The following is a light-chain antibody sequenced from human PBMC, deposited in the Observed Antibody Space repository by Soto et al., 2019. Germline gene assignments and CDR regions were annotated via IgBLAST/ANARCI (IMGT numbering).Light chain of an antibody. CDR2: DVT. V-gene: IGLV2-11*01. CDR1: SSNVGNYNF. J-gene: IGLJ2*01. Sequence: QSALTQPHSVSGSPGHSVTISCTGTSSNVGNYNFVSWYQQHPGKVPKLMIYDVTKRPSGVPHRFSGSKSGNTASLTISDLQSEDEADYSCCSYAGNYPRFGGGTKLTVL. CDR3: CSYAGNYPR.